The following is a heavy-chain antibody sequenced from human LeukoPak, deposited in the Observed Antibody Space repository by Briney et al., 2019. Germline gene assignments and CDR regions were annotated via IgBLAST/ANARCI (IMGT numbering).Heavy chain of an antibody. V-gene: IGHV4-4*02. D-gene: IGHD3-10*01. CDR3: ARRGPPRTLLRGVKSGWFDP. J-gene: IGHJ5*02. CDR1: GGSISSSNW. CDR2: IYHSGST. Sequence: SETLSLTCAVSGGSISSSNWWSWIRQPPGKGLEWIGEIYHSGSTNYNPSLKSRVTISVDTSKNQFSLKLSSVSAADTAVYYCARRGPPRTLLRGVKSGWFDPWGQGTLVTVSS.